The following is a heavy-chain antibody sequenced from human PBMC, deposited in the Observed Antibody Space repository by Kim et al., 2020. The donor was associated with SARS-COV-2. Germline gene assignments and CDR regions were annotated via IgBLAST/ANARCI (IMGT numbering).Heavy chain of an antibody. J-gene: IGHJ4*02. CDR3: ATSRTFDY. D-gene: IGHD2-2*01. Sequence: GSTTSYADSLQRRFTISRDNAKITLYLQMNSLRAQDTALYYCATSRTFDYWCQGTLVTVSS. V-gene: IGHV3-74*01. CDR2: GSTT.